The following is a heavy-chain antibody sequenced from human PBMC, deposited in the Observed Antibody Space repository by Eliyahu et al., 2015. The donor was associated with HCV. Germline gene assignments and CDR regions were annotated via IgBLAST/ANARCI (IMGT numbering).Heavy chain of an antibody. V-gene: IGHV5-51*03. CDR2: IYPGDSDT. D-gene: IGHD6-13*01. CDR1: GXSFTNYW. J-gene: IGHJ5*02. Sequence: EVQLVQSGAEXXKPGESLKXXXKGSGXSFTNYWIGWVRQVPGKGLEWMGMIYPGDSDTRYSPSFQGQITISADKSISTAYLQWSTLKASDSAVYYCARVRQQQLVTSFDPWGQGTLVTVSS. CDR3: ARVRQQQLVTSFDP.